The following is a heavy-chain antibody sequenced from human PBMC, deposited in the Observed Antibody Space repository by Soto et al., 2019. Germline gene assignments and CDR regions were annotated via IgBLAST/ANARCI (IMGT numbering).Heavy chain of an antibody. D-gene: IGHD3-10*01. Sequence: SETLSLTCAVFGGSFRGSHWGWIRQPPGKGLEWIGEINHSGSTNYNPSLKSRVTISVDTSKNQFSLKLSSVTAADTAVYYCARVSGIYYYGMDVWGQGTTIT. CDR3: ARVSGIYYYGMDV. V-gene: IGHV4-34*01. CDR1: GGSFRGSH. J-gene: IGHJ6*02. CDR2: INHSGST.